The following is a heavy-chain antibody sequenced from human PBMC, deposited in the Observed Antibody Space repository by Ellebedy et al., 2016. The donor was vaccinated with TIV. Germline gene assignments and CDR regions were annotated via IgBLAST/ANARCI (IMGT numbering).Heavy chain of an antibody. Sequence: GESLKISXVASGFTFSNAWMSWVRQAPGKGLEWVGHFKSKKDGGTTDYAAPVKGRFTISRDDSKNTLDLQMNSLKTEDTAVYYCTIGPGSTSFDYWGQGTLVTVSS. V-gene: IGHV3-15*01. CDR2: FKSKKDGGTT. CDR1: GFTFSNAW. J-gene: IGHJ4*02. CDR3: TIGPGSTSFDY. D-gene: IGHD2-2*01.